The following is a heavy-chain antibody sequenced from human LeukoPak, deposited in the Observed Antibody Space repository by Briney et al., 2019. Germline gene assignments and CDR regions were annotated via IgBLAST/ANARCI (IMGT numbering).Heavy chain of an antibody. J-gene: IGHJ6*02. D-gene: IGHD6-13*01. V-gene: IGHV4-59*01. CDR3: ARDEAAAVPYYSYGMDV. CDR1: GGSISSYY. Sequence: PSETLSLTCTVSGGSISSYYWSWIRQPPGKGLEWIGCIYYSGSTNYNPSLKSRVTISVDTSKNQFSLKLSSVTAADTAVYYCARDEAAAVPYYSYGMDVWGQGTTVTVSS. CDR2: IYYSGST.